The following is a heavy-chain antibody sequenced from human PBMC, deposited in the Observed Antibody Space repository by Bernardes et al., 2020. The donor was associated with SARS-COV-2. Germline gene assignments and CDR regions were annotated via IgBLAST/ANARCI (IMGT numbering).Heavy chain of an antibody. CDR1: GGSISSSSYY. CDR2: IYYSGST. D-gene: IGHD3-22*01. CDR3: ARQGGYDSSGWVSGY. J-gene: IGHJ4*02. V-gene: IGHV4-39*01. Sequence: SETLSLTCTVSGGSISSSSYYWGWIRQPPGKGLEWIGSIYYSGSTYYNPSLKSRVTISVDTSKNQFSLKLSSVTAADTAVYYCARQGGYDSSGWVSGYWGQGTLVTVSS.